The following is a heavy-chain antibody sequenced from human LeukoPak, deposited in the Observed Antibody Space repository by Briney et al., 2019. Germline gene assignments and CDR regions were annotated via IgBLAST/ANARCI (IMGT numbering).Heavy chain of an antibody. CDR3: AREGRPSYYGMDV. CDR1: GYTFTGYY. Sequence: ASVKVSCKASGYTFTGYYMHWVRQAPGQGLEWMGIINPSGGSTSYAQKFQGRVTMTRDTSTSTVYMELSSLRPEDTAVYYCAREGRPSYYGMDVWGQGTTVTVSS. D-gene: IGHD6-6*01. V-gene: IGHV1-46*01. CDR2: INPSGGST. J-gene: IGHJ6*02.